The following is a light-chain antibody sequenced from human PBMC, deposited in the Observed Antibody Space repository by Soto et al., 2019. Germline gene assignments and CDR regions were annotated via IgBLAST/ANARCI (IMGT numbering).Light chain of an antibody. Sequence: IRMTQSPATLSVSPGQRATPSCRASHSVSNNLAWYQQKPGQAPRLLVYDASTRATGIPARFSGSGSGTEFTLTSRGLQPEHFAVFYCQQYKNWPPWTFRRRTKVEIK. CDR1: HSVSNN. V-gene: IGKV3-15*01. CDR3: QQYKNWPPWT. J-gene: IGKJ1*01. CDR2: DAS.